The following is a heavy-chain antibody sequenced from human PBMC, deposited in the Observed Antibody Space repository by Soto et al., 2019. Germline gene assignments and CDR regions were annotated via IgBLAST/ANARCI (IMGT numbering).Heavy chain of an antibody. CDR3: TKYFYSGYDGFEY. D-gene: IGHD5-12*01. J-gene: IGHJ4*02. CDR1: GFTFDDYA. V-gene: IGHV3-43D*04. Sequence: AGGSLRLSCAASGFTFDDYAMHWVRQLPGKGLEWVSLISWDGGSTYYAESVKGRFTISRDNSKNSLYLQMNSLRPEDTALYFCTKYFYSGYDGFEYWGQGTPVTVSS. CDR2: ISWDGGST.